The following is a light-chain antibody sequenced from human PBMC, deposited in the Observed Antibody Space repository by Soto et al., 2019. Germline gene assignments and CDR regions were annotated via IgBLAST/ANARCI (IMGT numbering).Light chain of an antibody. CDR3: QQYGTSPWT. V-gene: IGKV3-20*01. Sequence: ESVLTQSPGTLSLSPGGRVTLSCXASXSVSSGYLAWYQQKPGQTPRVRIYGVSARATGTPDRFSGSGSGTDFTLTISRLEPEDFAVYYCQQYGTSPWTFGQGTKVDIK. J-gene: IGKJ1*01. CDR1: XSVSSGY. CDR2: GVS.